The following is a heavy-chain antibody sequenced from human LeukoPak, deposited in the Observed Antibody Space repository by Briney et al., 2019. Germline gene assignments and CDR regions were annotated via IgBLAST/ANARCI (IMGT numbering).Heavy chain of an antibody. V-gene: IGHV3-74*01. CDR3: AKGVAAGDY. D-gene: IGHD6-13*01. CDR1: GFTFSSYW. CDR2: INSDGSST. Sequence: GGSLRLSCAASGFTFSSYWMHWGRQAPGKGLVWVSRINSDGSSTSYADSVKGRFTISRDNAKNSLYLQMNSLRAEDTAVYYCAKGVAAGDYWGQGTLVTVSS. J-gene: IGHJ4*02.